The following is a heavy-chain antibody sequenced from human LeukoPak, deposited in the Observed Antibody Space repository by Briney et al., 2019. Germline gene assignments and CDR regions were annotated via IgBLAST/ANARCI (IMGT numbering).Heavy chain of an antibody. Sequence: SQTLSLTCAVSGGSISSGGYSWSWIRQPAGKGLEWIGRIYTSGSTNYNPSLKSRVTMSVDTSKNQFSLKLSSVTAADTAVYYCARDSGIAAAGPDYWGQGTLVTVSS. J-gene: IGHJ4*02. D-gene: IGHD6-13*01. V-gene: IGHV4-61*02. CDR3: ARDSGIAAAGPDY. CDR2: IYTSGST. CDR1: GGSISSGGYS.